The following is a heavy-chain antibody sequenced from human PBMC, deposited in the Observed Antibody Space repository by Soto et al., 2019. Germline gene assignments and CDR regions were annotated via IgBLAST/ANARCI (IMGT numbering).Heavy chain of an antibody. V-gene: IGHV1-69*13. CDR1: GGPFSSYA. CDR3: ARDRIAARPPRWFDP. Sequence: VKVSCRASGGPFSSYAIIWVRQSPGQGLEWMGGIIPIFGTANYAQKFQGRVTITADESTSTAYMELSSLRSEDTAVYYCARDRIAARPPRWFDPCGQGTLVTVSS. CDR2: IIPIFGTA. D-gene: IGHD6-6*01. J-gene: IGHJ5*02.